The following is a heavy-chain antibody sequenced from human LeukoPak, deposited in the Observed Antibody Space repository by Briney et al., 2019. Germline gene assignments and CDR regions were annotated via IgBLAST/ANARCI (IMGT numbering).Heavy chain of an antibody. CDR3: ARYIAAAGTTGD. D-gene: IGHD6-13*01. J-gene: IGHJ4*02. Sequence: SETLSLTCTVSGGSISSGGYYWSWIRQPPGKGLEWIGYIYHSGSTYYNPSLKGRVTISVDRSKNQFSLKLSSVTAADTAVYYCARYIAAAGTTGDWGQGTLVTVSS. CDR2: IYHSGST. CDR1: GGSISSGGYY. V-gene: IGHV4-30-2*01.